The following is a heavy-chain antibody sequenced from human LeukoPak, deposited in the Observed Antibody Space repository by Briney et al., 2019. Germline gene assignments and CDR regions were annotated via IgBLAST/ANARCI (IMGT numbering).Heavy chain of an antibody. CDR1: GFTVSSNY. Sequence: GGSLRLSCAASGFTVSSNYMSWGRQAPGKGLEWVSVIYSGGNTYYPDSAKGRFSIYRDNSKNTLYLQMNSMRAEDTAVYYCARAPLHYDGSGYYPLDYWGQGTLVTVSS. D-gene: IGHD3-22*01. V-gene: IGHV3-53*01. CDR3: ARAPLHYDGSGYYPLDY. CDR2: IYSGGNT. J-gene: IGHJ4*02.